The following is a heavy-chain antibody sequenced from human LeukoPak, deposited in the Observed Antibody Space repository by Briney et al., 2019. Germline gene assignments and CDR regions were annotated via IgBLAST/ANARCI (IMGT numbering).Heavy chain of an antibody. V-gene: IGHV3-30*04. CDR2: ISYDGSNK. J-gene: IGHJ4*02. D-gene: IGHD1-26*01. CDR3: ARGENSGSYMVY. CDR1: GFTFSNYA. Sequence: PGGSLRLSCAASGFTFSNYAMHWVRQAPGKGLEWVAIISYDGSNKYYADSVKGRFTISRDNSKNTLFLQMNSLRAEDTAVYYCARGENSGSYMVYWGQGILVTVSS.